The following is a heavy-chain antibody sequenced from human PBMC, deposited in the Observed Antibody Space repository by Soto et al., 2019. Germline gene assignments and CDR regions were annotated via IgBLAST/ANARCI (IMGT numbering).Heavy chain of an antibody. CDR3: ERDIGSSLDY. CDR1: GFTFSSYS. J-gene: IGHJ4*02. V-gene: IGHV3-21*01. CDR2: ISSSSSYI. Sequence: XECLRLSCAASGFTFSSYSMNWVRQAPGKGLEWVSSISSSSSYIYYADSVKGRFTISRDNAKNSLYLQMNSLRAEDTAVYYCERDIGSSLDYWGQGTLVTVSS. D-gene: IGHD1-26*01.